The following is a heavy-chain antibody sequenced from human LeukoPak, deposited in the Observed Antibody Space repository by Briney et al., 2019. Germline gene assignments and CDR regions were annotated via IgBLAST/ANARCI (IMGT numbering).Heavy chain of an antibody. CDR2: IYYSGST. V-gene: IGHV4-59*01. CDR1: GGSISSYY. CDR3: AREKVPAAIEWDIDAFDI. D-gene: IGHD2-2*01. Sequence: PSETLSLTCTVSGGSISSYYWSWIRQPPGKGLEWIGYIYYSGSTNYNPSLKSRVTISVDTSKNQFSLKLSSVTAADTAVYYCAREKVPAAIEWDIDAFDIWGQGTMVTVSS. J-gene: IGHJ3*02.